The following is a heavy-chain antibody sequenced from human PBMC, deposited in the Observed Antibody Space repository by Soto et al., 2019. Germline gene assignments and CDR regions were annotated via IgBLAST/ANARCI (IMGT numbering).Heavy chain of an antibody. V-gene: IGHV3-64*01. J-gene: IGHJ6*02. Sequence: EVQLVESGGGLVQPGGSLRLSCAASGFTFSSYAMHWVRQAPGKGLEYVSVISSNGGSTYYAKSVKGRFTISRDNSKNTLYLQMGSLRAEDMAVYYCARSSQYSSSCDYYYYGMDFWGQGTTVTVSS. CDR3: ARSSQYSSSCDYYYYGMDF. CDR1: GFTFSSYA. CDR2: ISSNGGST. D-gene: IGHD6-13*01.